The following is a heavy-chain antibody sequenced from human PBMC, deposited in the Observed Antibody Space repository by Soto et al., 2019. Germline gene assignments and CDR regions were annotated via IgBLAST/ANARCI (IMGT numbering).Heavy chain of an antibody. J-gene: IGHJ6*02. CDR2: ISGSGGST. Sequence: PGGSLRLSCAASGFTFSSYAMSWVRQAPGKGLEWFSAISGSGGSTYYADSVKGRFTISRDNSKNTLYLQMNSLRAEDTAVYYCAKRASSRYSSSPYYYYATDVWGQGPTVTVSS. CDR3: AKRASSRYSSSPYYYYATDV. D-gene: IGHD6-13*01. V-gene: IGHV3-23*01. CDR1: GFTFSSYA.